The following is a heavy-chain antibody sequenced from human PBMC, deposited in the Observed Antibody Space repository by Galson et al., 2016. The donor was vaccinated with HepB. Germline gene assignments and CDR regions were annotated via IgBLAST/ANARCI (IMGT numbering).Heavy chain of an antibody. CDR2: IITIFGTA. CDR1: GGTFSSHA. D-gene: IGHD3-22*01. J-gene: IGHJ3*02. Sequence: SVKVSCKASGGTFSSHAISWVRQAPGQGLEYMGGIITIFGTANYAPKFQGRVTITADESTSTAHMELSSLRAEDTAVYYCARALHGNYSDSTGYYYCFDIWGQGTMVTVSS. V-gene: IGHV1-69*13. CDR3: ARALHGNYSDSTGYYYCFDI.